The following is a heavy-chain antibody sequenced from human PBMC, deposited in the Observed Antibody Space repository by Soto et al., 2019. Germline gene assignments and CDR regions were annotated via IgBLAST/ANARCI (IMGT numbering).Heavy chain of an antibody. J-gene: IGHJ6*02. CDR1: GFSLSSGGVG. Sequence: QVTLKESGPTLVKPTQTLTLTCTFSGFSLSSGGVGVAWIRQPPGKALEWLAVLYWDDDKYSSPSLRNRVTVTKDTSKNQVVLTMTNMDPVDTGTYYCALDVATIKNYYFNMDVWGQGTTVTVTS. D-gene: IGHD3-10*01. CDR3: ALDVATIKNYYFNMDV. V-gene: IGHV2-5*02. CDR2: LYWDDDK.